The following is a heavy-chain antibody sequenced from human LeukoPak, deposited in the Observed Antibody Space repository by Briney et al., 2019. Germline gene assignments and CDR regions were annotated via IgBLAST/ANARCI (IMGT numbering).Heavy chain of an antibody. CDR1: GYTFTGHY. CDR3: ARDRGVLEGYFDY. D-gene: IGHD2-8*01. V-gene: IGHV1-2*02. J-gene: IGHJ4*02. CDR2: INPNTGVT. Sequence: GASMKVSCKASGYTFTGHYMHWLRQAPGQGLQWMGWINPNTGVTKYAQNFQGRVTMTSDTSISTAYMDLRSLRSDDSALYYCARDRGVLEGYFDYWGQGTLVTVSS.